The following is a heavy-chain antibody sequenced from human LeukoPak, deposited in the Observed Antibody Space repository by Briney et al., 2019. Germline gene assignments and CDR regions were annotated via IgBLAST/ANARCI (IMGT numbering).Heavy chain of an antibody. J-gene: IGHJ4*02. CDR3: ARRYSSSWYDY. Sequence: GGSLRLSCAASGFTFSDYYMSWIRQAPGKGLEWVSYISGSSSYTNYADSVKGRFTISRDNAKNSLYLQMNSLRAEDTAVYCCARRYSSSWYDYWGQGTLVTVSS. CDR2: ISGSSSYT. V-gene: IGHV3-11*03. CDR1: GFTFSDYY. D-gene: IGHD6-13*01.